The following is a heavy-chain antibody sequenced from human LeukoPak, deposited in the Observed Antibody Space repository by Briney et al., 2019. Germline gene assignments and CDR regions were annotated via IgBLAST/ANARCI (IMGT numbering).Heavy chain of an antibody. CDR2: VYHTGGT. V-gene: IGHV4-61*01. J-gene: IGHJ6*02. CDR1: GGSPGSVSSY. CDR3: ARDSRHPYYYGLDV. Sequence: SETLSLTCTLSGGSPGSVSSYWTWIRQPPGKGLEWIGYVYHTGGTKYNPSLKSRVTISLDAPKNQFSLRLSSVTAEDTAVYYCARDSRHPYYYGLDVWGQGTTVTVSS.